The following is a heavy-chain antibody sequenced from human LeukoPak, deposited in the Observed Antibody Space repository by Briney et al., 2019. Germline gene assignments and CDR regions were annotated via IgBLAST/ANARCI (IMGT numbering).Heavy chain of an antibody. Sequence: GGSLRLSCAASGFTFSSYGMHRVRQAPGKGLEWVAVISYDGSNKYYADSVKGRFTISRDNSKNTLYLQMNSLRAEDTAVYYCAKDLSVGRRWLQVDYWGQGTLVTVSS. CDR3: AKDLSVGRRWLQVDY. CDR1: GFTFSSYG. CDR2: ISYDGSNK. V-gene: IGHV3-30*18. D-gene: IGHD5-24*01. J-gene: IGHJ4*02.